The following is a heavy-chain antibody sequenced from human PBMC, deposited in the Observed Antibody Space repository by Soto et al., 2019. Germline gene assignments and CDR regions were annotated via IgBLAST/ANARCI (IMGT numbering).Heavy chain of an antibody. D-gene: IGHD3-3*01. CDR1: GGSISSSSYY. CDR2: IYYSGST. J-gene: IGHJ5*02. CDR3: VRQVYGTPFWSGYVGWFAP. V-gene: IGHV4-39*01. Sequence: SSETLSLTCTVSGGSISSSSYYWGWIRQPPGKGLEWIGSIYYSGSTYYNPSLKSRVTISVDTSKNQFSLKLSSVTAADTAVYYCVRQVYGTPFWSGYVGWFAPWGQGTLVTVSS.